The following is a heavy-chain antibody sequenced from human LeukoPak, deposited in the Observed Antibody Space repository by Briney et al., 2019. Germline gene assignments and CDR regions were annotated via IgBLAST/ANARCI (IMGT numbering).Heavy chain of an antibody. CDR3: ARENSGSYRGFDY. D-gene: IGHD1-26*01. Sequence: SETLSLTCTVSGGSISGYYWSWIRQPAGKGLEWIGRIYTSGSTNYNASLKSRVSMSVDTSKNQFSLKLSSVTAADTAVFYCARENSGSYRGFDYWGQGTLVTVSS. V-gene: IGHV4-4*07. CDR1: GGSISGYY. J-gene: IGHJ4*02. CDR2: IYTSGST.